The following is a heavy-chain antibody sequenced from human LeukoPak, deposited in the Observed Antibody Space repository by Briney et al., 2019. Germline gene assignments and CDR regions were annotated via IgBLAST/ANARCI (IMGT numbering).Heavy chain of an antibody. CDR1: GFTFDDYA. Sequence: GGSLRLSCAASGFTFDDYAMHWVRQAPGKGLEWVSGISWNSGSIGYADSVKGRFTISRDNAKNSLYLQMNSLIAEDTALYYCAKDIRTGDFWSGYYDYYGMDVWGQGTTVTVSS. V-gene: IGHV3-9*01. D-gene: IGHD3-3*01. CDR2: ISWNSGSI. CDR3: AKDIRTGDFWSGYYDYYGMDV. J-gene: IGHJ6*02.